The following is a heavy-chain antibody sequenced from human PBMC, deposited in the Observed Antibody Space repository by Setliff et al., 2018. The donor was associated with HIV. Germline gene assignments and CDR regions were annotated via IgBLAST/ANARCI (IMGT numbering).Heavy chain of an antibody. V-gene: IGHV3-49*04. D-gene: IGHD2-21*01. CDR3: TRVPINSYYYMDV. CDR2: IRSKTYGGTT. CDR1: EFTFGEYA. Sequence: GGSLRLSCTASEFTFGEYAMSWVRQAPGKGLEWVGFIRSKTYGGTTKYAASVKGRFTISRDDSKSVAYLQMNSLKTEDTAVYYCTRVPINSYYYMDVWGKGTTVTVSS. J-gene: IGHJ6*03.